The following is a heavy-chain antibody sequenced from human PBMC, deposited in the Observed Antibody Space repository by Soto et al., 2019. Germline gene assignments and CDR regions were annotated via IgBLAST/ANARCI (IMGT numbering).Heavy chain of an antibody. J-gene: IGHJ4*02. V-gene: IGHV3-21*01. CDR2: ISSSSSYI. CDR1: GFTFSSYS. D-gene: IGHD2-2*01. CDR3: ARDAARYCSSTSCPYDY. Sequence: GGSLRLSCAASGFTFSSYSMNWVRQAPGKGLEWVSSISSSSSYIYYADSVKGRFTISRDNAKNSLYLQMNSLRAEDTAVYYCARDAARYCSSTSCPYDYWGQGILVTAPQ.